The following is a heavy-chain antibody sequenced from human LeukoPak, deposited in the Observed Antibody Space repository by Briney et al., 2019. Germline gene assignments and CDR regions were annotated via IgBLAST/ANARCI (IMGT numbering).Heavy chain of an antibody. Sequence: GGSLRLSCAASGFTFSSYEMNRVRQAPGKGLEWVSYISSSGSTIYYADSVKGRFTISRDNAKNSLYLQMNSLRAEDTAVYYCARGGGTMIVPSWFDPWGQGTLVTVSS. J-gene: IGHJ5*02. V-gene: IGHV3-48*03. CDR3: ARGGGTMIVPSWFDP. CDR1: GFTFSSYE. CDR2: ISSSGSTI. D-gene: IGHD3-22*01.